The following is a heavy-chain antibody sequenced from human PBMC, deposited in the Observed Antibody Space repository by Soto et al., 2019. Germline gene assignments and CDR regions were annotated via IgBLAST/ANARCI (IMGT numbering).Heavy chain of an antibody. V-gene: IGHV3-33*01. J-gene: IGHJ4*02. CDR1: GFTFSSYG. Sequence: PGGSLRLSCAASGFTFSSYGMHWVRQAPGKGLEWVAVIWYDGNNKYYADSVKGRFTISRDNSKNTLYLQMNSLRAEDTAVYYCARDNPYYGSGSSSGYWGQGTLVTVSS. D-gene: IGHD3-10*01. CDR3: ARDNPYYGSGSSSGY. CDR2: IWYDGNNK.